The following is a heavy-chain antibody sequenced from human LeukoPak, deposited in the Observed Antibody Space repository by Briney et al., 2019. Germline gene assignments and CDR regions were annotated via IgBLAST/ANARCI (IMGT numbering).Heavy chain of an antibody. J-gene: IGHJ4*02. CDR2: ISGSGGST. D-gene: IGHD6-6*01. CDR1: GFTFSDYY. Sequence: PGGSLRLSCAASGFTFSDYYMSWIRQAPGKGLEWVSTISGSGGSTYYADSVKGRFTISRDNSKNTLYLQMHSLRAEDTAVYYCAKDPGYSSSFLLFYWGQGTLVTVSS. V-gene: IGHV3-23*01. CDR3: AKDPGYSSSFLLFY.